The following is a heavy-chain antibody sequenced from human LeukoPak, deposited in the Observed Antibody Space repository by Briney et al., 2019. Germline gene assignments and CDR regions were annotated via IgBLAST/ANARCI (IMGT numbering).Heavy chain of an antibody. CDR1: GYTFTSYD. Sequence: ASVKVSCKASGYTFTSYDINWVRQATGQGLEWMGWMNPNSGNTGYAQKFQGSVTMTSNTSIITAYMELTSLRSEDTAVYYCVAQGSSLTGHYYYYYMDVWGTGTTVTVSS. CDR2: MNPNSGNT. J-gene: IGHJ6*03. CDR3: VAQGSSLTGHYYYYYMDV. V-gene: IGHV1-8*01. D-gene: IGHD6-6*01.